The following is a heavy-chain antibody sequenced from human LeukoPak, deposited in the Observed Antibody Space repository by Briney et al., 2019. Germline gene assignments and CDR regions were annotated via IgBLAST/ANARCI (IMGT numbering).Heavy chain of an antibody. J-gene: IGHJ5*02. CDR2: ISSSSSYI. D-gene: IGHD4-17*01. Sequence: GGSLRLSCAASGFTFSTYSMNWVRQAPGKGLEWVSSISSSSSYIYYADSLKGRFTISRDNAKNSLCLQMNSLRAEDTAVYYCARAASPVTLSNNWFDPWGQGTLVTVSS. CDR3: ARAASPVTLSNNWFDP. V-gene: IGHV3-21*01. CDR1: GFTFSTYS.